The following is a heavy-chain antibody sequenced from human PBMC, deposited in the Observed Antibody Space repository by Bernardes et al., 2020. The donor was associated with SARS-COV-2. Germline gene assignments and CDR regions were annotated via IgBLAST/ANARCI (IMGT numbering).Heavy chain of an antibody. Sequence: SEPLSLTCSVSGGSISSGSSYWGWIRQPPGKGLEWIGSIYYSGTTSYNPSLKSRVTISVDTSKTQFSLKLSSVTAADTAVYYCARHDGYCTSTSCYFSFWGQGTLVTVSS. CDR3: ARHDGYCTSTSCYFSF. J-gene: IGHJ4*02. CDR1: GGSISSGSSY. CDR2: IYYSGTT. V-gene: IGHV4-39*01. D-gene: IGHD2-2*01.